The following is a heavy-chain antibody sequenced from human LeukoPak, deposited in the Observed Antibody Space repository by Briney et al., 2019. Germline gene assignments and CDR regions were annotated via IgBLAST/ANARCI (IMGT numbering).Heavy chain of an antibody. CDR1: GGTFSGYA. D-gene: IGHD2-2*01. J-gene: IGHJ1*01. V-gene: IGHV1-69*04. CDR2: IIPILGIA. Sequence: SVKVSCKASGGTFSGYAISWVRQAPGQGLEWMGRIIPILGIANYAQKFQGRVTITADKSTSTAYMELISLRSEDTAVYYCARAGDIVVVPAARSAEYFQHWGQGTLVTVSS. CDR3: ARAGDIVVVPAARSAEYFQH.